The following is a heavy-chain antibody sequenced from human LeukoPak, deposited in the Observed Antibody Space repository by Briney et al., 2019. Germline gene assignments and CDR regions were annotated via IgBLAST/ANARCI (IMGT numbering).Heavy chain of an antibody. Sequence: GGSLRLSCAASGFTFSSYEMNWVRQAPGKGLEWVSYISSSGSTIYYADSVKGRFTISRDNAKNSLYLQMNSLRAEDTAVYYCARDLAPREQWLVALDYWGQGTLVTVSS. V-gene: IGHV3-48*03. CDR1: GFTFSSYE. J-gene: IGHJ4*02. CDR3: ARDLAPREQWLVALDY. CDR2: ISSSGSTI. D-gene: IGHD6-19*01.